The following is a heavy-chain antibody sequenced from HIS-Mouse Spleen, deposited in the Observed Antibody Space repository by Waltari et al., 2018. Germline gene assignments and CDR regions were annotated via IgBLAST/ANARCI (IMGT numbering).Heavy chain of an antibody. V-gene: IGHV4-39*07. Sequence: QLQLQESGPGLVKPSETLSLTCTVSGGSLSSRRYYWGWIRQPPGKGLGWIGSIYYSGSTYYNPSLKSRVTISVDTSKNQFSLKLSSVTAADTAVYYCAREIPYSSSWYDWYFDLWGRGTLVTVSS. CDR1: GGSLSSRRYY. CDR2: IYYSGST. J-gene: IGHJ2*01. D-gene: IGHD6-13*01. CDR3: AREIPYSSSWYDWYFDL.